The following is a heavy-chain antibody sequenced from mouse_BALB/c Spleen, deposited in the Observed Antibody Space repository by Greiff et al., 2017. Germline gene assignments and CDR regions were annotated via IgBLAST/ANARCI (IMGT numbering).Heavy chain of an antibody. CDR1: GFTFSSYA. D-gene: IGHD2-4*01. CDR3: ARDDYDGAYYAMDY. Sequence: EVQVVESGGGLVKPGGSLKLSCAASGFTFSSYAMSWVRQTPEQRLEWVASISSGDSTYYSDSVKGRFTIARDNARNTLYLQMSSLRSEDTAMYYCARDDYDGAYYAMDYWGQGTSVTVSA. V-gene: IGHV5-6-5*01. J-gene: IGHJ4*01. CDR2: ISSGDST.